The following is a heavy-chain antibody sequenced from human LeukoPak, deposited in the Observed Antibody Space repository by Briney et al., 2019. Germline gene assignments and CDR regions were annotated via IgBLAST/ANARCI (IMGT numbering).Heavy chain of an antibody. D-gene: IGHD6-19*01. Sequence: GGSLRLSCAASGFTFSSYVMSWVRQAPGKGLEWVSAISGSGGTTYYTDSVKGRFTVSRDNSRYTLSLQMNSLRAEDTAEYYCAKARDRRGWSSYYGMDVWGQGTTVTVSS. CDR2: ISGSGGTT. J-gene: IGHJ6*02. CDR1: GFTFSSYV. CDR3: AKARDRRGWSSYYGMDV. V-gene: IGHV3-23*01.